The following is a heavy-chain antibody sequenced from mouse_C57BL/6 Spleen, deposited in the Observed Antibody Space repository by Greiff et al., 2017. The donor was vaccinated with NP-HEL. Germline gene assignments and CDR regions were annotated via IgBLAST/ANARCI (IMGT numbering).Heavy chain of an antibody. CDR2: IDPSDSET. Sequence: QVQLQQSGAELVRPGSSVKLSCKASGYTFTSYWLHWVKQRPIQGLEWIGNIDPSDSETHYNRKFKDKATLTVDKSSSTAYMQLSSLTSEDSAVYYCARKGEGLAMDYWGHGTSVTVSS. D-gene: IGHD3-3*01. CDR3: ARKGEGLAMDY. V-gene: IGHV1-52*01. J-gene: IGHJ4*01. CDR1: GYTFTSYW.